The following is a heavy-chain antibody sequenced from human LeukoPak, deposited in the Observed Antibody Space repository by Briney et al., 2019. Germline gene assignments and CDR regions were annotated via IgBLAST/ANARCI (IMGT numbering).Heavy chain of an antibody. D-gene: IGHD3-10*01. CDR2: IVVGSGNT. Sequence: SVKVSCTASGFTFTSSVVQWVRQARGQRLEWIGWIVVGSGNTNYAQKFQERVTITRDMSTSTAYMELSSLRFEDTAVYYCAADRAGSYLRFVYWGQGTPVTVSS. CDR3: AADRAGSYLRFVY. J-gene: IGHJ4*02. V-gene: IGHV1-58*01. CDR1: GFTFTSSV.